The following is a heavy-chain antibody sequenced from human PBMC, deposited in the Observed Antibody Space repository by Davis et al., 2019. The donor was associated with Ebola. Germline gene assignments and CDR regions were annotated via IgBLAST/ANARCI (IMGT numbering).Heavy chain of an antibody. CDR3: ARGGVQFYYYGMDV. D-gene: IGHD2-8*02. CDR1: GYTFTGYY. V-gene: IGHV1-2*02. Sequence: ASVKVSCKASGYTFTGYYMHWVRQAPGQGLEWMGWINPNSGGTNYAQKFQGRVTMTRNTSISTAYMELSSLRSEDTAVYYCARGGVQFYYYGMDVWGQGTTVTVSS. CDR2: INPNSGGT. J-gene: IGHJ6*02.